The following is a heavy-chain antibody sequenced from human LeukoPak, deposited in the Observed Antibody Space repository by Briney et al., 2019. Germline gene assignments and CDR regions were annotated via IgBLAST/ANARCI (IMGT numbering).Heavy chain of an antibody. CDR3: ARGTYGYYMDV. D-gene: IGHD4-17*01. J-gene: IGHJ6*03. V-gene: IGHV4-38-2*02. CDR2: IYRSGST. CDR1: NYSIRNSLY. Sequence: PSETLSLTCSGSNYSIRNSLYWGWLRQPPGKGLEWIGSIYRSGSTFYNPSLKSRVTISLDTSKNQFSLKLSSVTAADTAVYFCARGTYGYYMDVWGKGTTVTVSS.